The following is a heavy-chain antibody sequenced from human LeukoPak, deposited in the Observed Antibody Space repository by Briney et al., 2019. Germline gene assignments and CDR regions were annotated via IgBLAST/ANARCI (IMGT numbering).Heavy chain of an antibody. Sequence: SETLSLTCTVSGGSISSYYWSWIRQPPGKGLEWIGYIYYSGSTNYNPSLKSRVTISVDTSKNQFSLKLSSVSAADTAVYYCARDRPGFSGYYYGMDVWGKGTTVTVSS. V-gene: IGHV4-59*01. J-gene: IGHJ6*04. CDR1: GGSISSYY. CDR2: IYYSGST. CDR3: ARDRPGFSGYYYGMDV. D-gene: IGHD3-10*01.